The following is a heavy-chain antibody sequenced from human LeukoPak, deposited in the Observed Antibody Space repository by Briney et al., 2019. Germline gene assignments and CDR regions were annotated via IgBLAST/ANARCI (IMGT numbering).Heavy chain of an antibody. Sequence: SGGSLRLSCAASGFTFNKYWMTWVRQAPGKGLEWVANIKQDGSDKHYVSSVKGRFTISRDNAKNSVYLQMSSLRDEDTAIYYCARENWGPDYWGQGTLVTVSS. J-gene: IGHJ4*02. D-gene: IGHD7-27*01. V-gene: IGHV3-7*01. CDR2: IKQDGSDK. CDR3: ARENWGPDY. CDR1: GFTFNKYW.